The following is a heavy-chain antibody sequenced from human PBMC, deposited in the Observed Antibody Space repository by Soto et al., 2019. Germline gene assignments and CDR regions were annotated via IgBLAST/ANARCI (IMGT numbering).Heavy chain of an antibody. V-gene: IGHV1-69*01. CDR1: GGTFSRSA. CDR2: IIPFLGTT. D-gene: IGHD2-21*01. Sequence: QVKLEQSGAEVKKPGSSVKVSCKASGGTFSRSAISWVRQAPGQGLEWMGGIIPFLGTTNYTQRFQGRLTITADETTATVYMELSSLRADDTAVYYCVRDMSIGYWGQETLVTVSS. CDR3: VRDMSIGY. J-gene: IGHJ4*02.